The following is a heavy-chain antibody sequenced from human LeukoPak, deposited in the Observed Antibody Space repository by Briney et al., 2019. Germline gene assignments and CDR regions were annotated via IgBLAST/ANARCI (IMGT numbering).Heavy chain of an antibody. D-gene: IGHD5-12*01. Sequence: PGGSLRLSCAASGFIFSTYEMNWLRQAPGKGLEWVCYISASGSIIYYADSVRGRFTISRDNAKNSLYLQMDSLRVEDTAVYYCAREGLPGGYDADYWGQGTLVTVS. CDR2: ISASGSII. J-gene: IGHJ4*02. CDR1: GFIFSTYE. V-gene: IGHV3-48*03. CDR3: AREGLPGGYDADY.